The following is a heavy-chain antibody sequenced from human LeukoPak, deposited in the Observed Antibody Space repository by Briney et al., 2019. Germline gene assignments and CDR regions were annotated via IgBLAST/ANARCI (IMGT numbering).Heavy chain of an antibody. CDR2: IRGSCGST. J-gene: IGHJ6*03. CDR3: AKDKALWFGELLYQDYYYYYYMDV. Sequence: GGSLRLSCAASGFTFSSYAMSWLHQPRGRGLEWVSAIRGSCGSTYYADSVQGRITISRDNFKTTLYLQMNSLRDEDTAVYYCAKDKALWFGELLYQDYYYYYYMDVWGKGTTVTVSS. D-gene: IGHD3-10*01. V-gene: IGHV3-23*01. CDR1: GFTFSSYA.